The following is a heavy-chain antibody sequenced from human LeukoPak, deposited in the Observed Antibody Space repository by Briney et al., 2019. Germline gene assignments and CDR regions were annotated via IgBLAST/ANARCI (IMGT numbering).Heavy chain of an antibody. J-gene: IGHJ4*02. D-gene: IGHD5-12*01. CDR3: ARGFSHQEVDFDY. CDR2: IGTAGDT. Sequence: GGSLLLSCAASGFTFSSYDMHWVRQATGKGLAWVSAIGTAGDTYYPGSVKGRFTISRENAKNSLYLQMNSLRAEDTAVYYCARGFSHQEVDFDYWGQGTLVTVSS. V-gene: IGHV3-13*01. CDR1: GFTFSSYD.